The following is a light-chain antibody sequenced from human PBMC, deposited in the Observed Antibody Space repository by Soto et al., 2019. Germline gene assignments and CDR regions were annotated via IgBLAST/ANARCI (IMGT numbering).Light chain of an antibody. V-gene: IGKV3-20*01. CDR1: QSVTSSY. CDR2: GAS. J-gene: IGKJ1*01. Sequence: VFAQSAGTLSLSPGERATLSCRASQSVTSSYLAWYQQKPGQAPRFLMYGASSRATGIPDRFSGRGSGTDFTLTISRLQAEDVAVYYCQQYYTSPTTFGRGTKVDI. CDR3: QQYYTSPTT.